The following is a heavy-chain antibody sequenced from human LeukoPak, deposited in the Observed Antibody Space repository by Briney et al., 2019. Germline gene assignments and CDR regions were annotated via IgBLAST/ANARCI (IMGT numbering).Heavy chain of an antibody. J-gene: IGHJ3*02. CDR1: GFTFSSYE. V-gene: IGHV3-48*03. D-gene: IGHD2-15*01. Sequence: PGGSLRLSCAASGFTFSSYEMNWVRQAPGKGLEWVSYISSSGSTIYYADSVKGRFTTSRDNAKNSLYLQMNSLRAEDTAVYYCARDSAGDAFDIWGQGTMVTVSS. CDR2: ISSSGSTI. CDR3: ARDSAGDAFDI.